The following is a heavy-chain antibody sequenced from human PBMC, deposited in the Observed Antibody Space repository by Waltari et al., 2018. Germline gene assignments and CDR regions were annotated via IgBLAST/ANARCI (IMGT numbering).Heavy chain of an antibody. Sequence: EVQLVESGGGVVQPGGSLRLSCAASVFTFEDFALHWVRQAPGKGLEWVSLISGDGGSTYYADSVKGRFTISRDNSKNSLYLQMNSLRTEDTALYYCAKDLAVARDYWGQGTLVTVSS. CDR3: AKDLAVARDY. V-gene: IGHV3-43*02. CDR2: ISGDGGST. J-gene: IGHJ4*02. CDR1: VFTFEDFA. D-gene: IGHD6-19*01.